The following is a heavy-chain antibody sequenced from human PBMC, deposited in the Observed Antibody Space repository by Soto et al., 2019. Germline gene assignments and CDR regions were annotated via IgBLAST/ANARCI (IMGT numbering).Heavy chain of an antibody. CDR1: GFTFSSFS. J-gene: IGHJ4*02. CDR2: ISGGAVKI. CDR3: AKDEFGGAAKY. D-gene: IGHD1-26*01. Sequence: EVQLLESGGDLVQPGGSLRLSCAASGFTFSSFSMHWIRQTPGSGLEWVSTISGGAVKIDYADSLKGRFTISRDNSRNTFSLQMTRLRVEDTATYYCAKDEFGGAAKYWGQGTLVSVSS. V-gene: IGHV3-23*01.